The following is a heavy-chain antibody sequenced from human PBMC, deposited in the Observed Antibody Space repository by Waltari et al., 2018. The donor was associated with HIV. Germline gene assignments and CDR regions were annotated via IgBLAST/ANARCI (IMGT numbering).Heavy chain of an antibody. Sequence: QVQVQKWGAGLLQPSETLSITAAVYGGSLSDYYWSWIRRPPGKRLEWIGEINHRGITNYNPSLKSRVSISVDTSENQFFLRLTSVTAADTAVYYCVSGSFVAVVAATTDYWGQGTLVTVSS. CDR2: INHRGIT. V-gene: IGHV4-34*01. D-gene: IGHD2-15*01. CDR1: GGSLSDYY. CDR3: VSGSFVAVVAATTDY. J-gene: IGHJ4*02.